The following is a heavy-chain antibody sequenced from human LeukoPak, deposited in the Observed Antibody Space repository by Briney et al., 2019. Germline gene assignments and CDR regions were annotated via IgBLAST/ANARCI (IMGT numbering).Heavy chain of an antibody. CDR2: IYYSGNS. CDR1: GGSISSRRHF. V-gene: IGHV4-39*01. D-gene: IGHD6-19*01. CDR3: ARQDNSGYYFVDY. Sequence: SETLSLTCTVSGGSISSRRHFWGWIRQPPGKGLEWIASIYYSGNSYYNPSLKSRVTMSVDTSKNQFSLKLSSVTAADMAVYHCARQDNSGYYFVDYWGQGTLVPSPQ. J-gene: IGHJ4*02.